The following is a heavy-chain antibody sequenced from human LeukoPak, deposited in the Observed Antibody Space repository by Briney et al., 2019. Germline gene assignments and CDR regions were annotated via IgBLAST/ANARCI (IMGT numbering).Heavy chain of an antibody. J-gene: IGHJ4*02. CDR3: ARVKYGDRIFDY. CDR1: GGSISSGNYY. V-gene: IGHV4-31*03. D-gene: IGHD4-17*01. CDR2: IYYSGNT. Sequence: SETLSLTCTVSGGSISSGNYYWSWIRQRPGEGLEWIGYIYYSGNTYYNSSLKSRLTISVDTSKNQFSLKLSSVTAADAAVYYCARVKYGDRIFDYWGQGTLVTVSS.